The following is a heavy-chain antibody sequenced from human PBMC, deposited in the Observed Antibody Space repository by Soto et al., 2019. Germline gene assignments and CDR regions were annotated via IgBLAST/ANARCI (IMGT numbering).Heavy chain of an antibody. D-gene: IGHD3-22*01. CDR3: ARDAYDSSGYYIYFDY. J-gene: IGHJ4*02. V-gene: IGHV3-48*01. CDR2: ISSSSSTI. CDR1: GFTFSSYS. Sequence: EVQLVESGGGLVQPGGSLRLSCAASGFTFSSYSMNWVRQAPGKGLEWVSYISSSSSTIYYADSVKGRFTISRDNAKNSLYLQMTSLRAEDTAVYYCARDAYDSSGYYIYFDYWGQGTLVTVSS.